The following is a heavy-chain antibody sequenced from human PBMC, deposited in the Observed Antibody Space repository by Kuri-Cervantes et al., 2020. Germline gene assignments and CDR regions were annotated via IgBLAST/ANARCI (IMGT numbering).Heavy chain of an antibody. D-gene: IGHD3-22*01. Sequence: GGSLRLSCAASGFTFSSYGMHWVRQAPGKGLEWVAVIWYDGSNKYYADSVKGRFTISRDNSKNTLYLQMNSLRAEDTAAYYCAKDQSGVYYYDSSGYLIFDYWGQGTLVTVSS. J-gene: IGHJ4*02. CDR2: IWYDGSNK. CDR3: AKDQSGVYYYDSSGYLIFDY. V-gene: IGHV3-33*06. CDR1: GFTFSSYG.